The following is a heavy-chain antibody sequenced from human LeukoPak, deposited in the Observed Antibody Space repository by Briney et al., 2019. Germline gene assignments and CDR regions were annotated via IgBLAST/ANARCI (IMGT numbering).Heavy chain of an antibody. Sequence: GASVKVSCKASGYTFTSYYMHWVRQAPGQGLEWMGIINPSGGSTSYAQKFQGRVTMTRDTSTSTVYMELSSLRSEDTAMYYCARDTSYGGRGYDNWFDPWGQGTLVTVSS. CDR3: ARDTSYGGRGYDNWFDP. CDR1: GYTFTSYY. CDR2: INPSGGST. J-gene: IGHJ5*02. D-gene: IGHD4-17*01. V-gene: IGHV1-46*01.